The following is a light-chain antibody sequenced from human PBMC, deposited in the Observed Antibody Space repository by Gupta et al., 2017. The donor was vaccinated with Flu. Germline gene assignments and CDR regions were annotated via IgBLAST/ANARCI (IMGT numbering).Light chain of an antibody. CDR3: QQYKNWPLRT. CDR2: DAS. J-gene: IGKJ1*01. CDR1: QSVSSS. V-gene: IGKV3-15*01. Sequence: EILMTQSPATLSVSPGERATLSCRASQSVSSSVAWYQQQPGQSPRLLIFDASNRATGIPARFSGSGSGTEFTLTISRLQSEDFAVYYCQQYKNWPLRTFGQGTKVEVK.